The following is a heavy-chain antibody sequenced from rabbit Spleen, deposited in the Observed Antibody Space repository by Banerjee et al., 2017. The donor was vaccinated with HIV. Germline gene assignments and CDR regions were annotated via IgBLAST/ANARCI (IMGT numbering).Heavy chain of an antibody. D-gene: IGHD1-1*01. CDR2: IAGSSAFT. CDR3: ARDTSTSFSSYGMDL. J-gene: IGHJ6*01. V-gene: IGHV1S40*01. CDR1: GFSFSSSDY. Sequence: QSLEESGGDLVKPGASLTLTCTASGFSFSSSDYMCWFRQAPGKVLEWISCIAGSSAFTYFASWAKGRFTISKASSTTVTLQMTSLTAADTATYFCARDTSTSFSSYGMDLWGPGTLVTVS.